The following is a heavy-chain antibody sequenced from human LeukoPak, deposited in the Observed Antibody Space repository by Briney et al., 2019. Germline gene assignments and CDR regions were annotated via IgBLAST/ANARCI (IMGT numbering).Heavy chain of an antibody. Sequence: GASVKVSCKASGYTFTSYYMHWVRQAPGQGLEWMGIINPSGGSTSYAQKFQGRVTMTRDTSTSTVYMELSNLRSEDTAVYYCARGRTSVVVVAATDRDFDLWGRGTLVTVSS. CDR2: INPSGGST. CDR1: GYTFTSYY. V-gene: IGHV1-46*01. J-gene: IGHJ2*01. CDR3: ARGRTSVVVVAATDRDFDL. D-gene: IGHD2-15*01.